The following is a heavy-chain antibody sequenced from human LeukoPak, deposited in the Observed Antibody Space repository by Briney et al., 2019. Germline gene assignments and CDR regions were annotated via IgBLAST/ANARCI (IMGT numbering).Heavy chain of an antibody. CDR1: GFTFSSYA. J-gene: IGHJ4*02. CDR2: ISDLWENT. Sequence: GGCLRLSCAASGFTFSSYAMSGGRQAPGGGREWVSTISDLWENTYYADSVKGRCTVSRDNSKNTPYLQMNSLRAEDTAVYSCPKNYYDSTGHFDYWGQGTLVTVSS. V-gene: IGHV3-23*01. CDR3: PKNYYDSTGHFDY. D-gene: IGHD3-22*01.